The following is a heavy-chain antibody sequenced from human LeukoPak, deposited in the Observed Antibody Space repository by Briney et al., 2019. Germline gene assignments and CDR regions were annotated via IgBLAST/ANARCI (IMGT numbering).Heavy chain of an antibody. J-gene: IGHJ3*02. V-gene: IGHV1-2*02. D-gene: IGHD3-22*01. CDR3: ARDFYDSSGRGAFDI. Sequence: ASVKVSCKASGYTFTSYGISWVRQAPGQGLEWMGWINPNTGDTRYAQKFQGRVTMTRDTSISTVYMELSRLRSDDTTVYYCARDFYDSSGRGAFDIWGQGTTVTVSS. CDR2: INPNTGDT. CDR1: GYTFTSYG.